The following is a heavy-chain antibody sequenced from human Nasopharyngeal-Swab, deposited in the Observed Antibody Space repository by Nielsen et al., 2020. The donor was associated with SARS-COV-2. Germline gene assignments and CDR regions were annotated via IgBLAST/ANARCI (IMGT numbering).Heavy chain of an antibody. V-gene: IGHV3-9*01. CDR2: INWNSGSP. D-gene: IGHD3-10*01. J-gene: IGHJ6*02. CDR3: AKDMGNYYGSTRMDV. CDR1: GFTFDHYA. Sequence: SLKISCTASGFTFDHYAMNWVRQAPGKGLEWVSGINWNSGSPGYADSVKGRFTISRDNAKNTPYLQMNSLRPEDTALYYCAKDMGNYYGSTRMDVWGQGTTVTVSS.